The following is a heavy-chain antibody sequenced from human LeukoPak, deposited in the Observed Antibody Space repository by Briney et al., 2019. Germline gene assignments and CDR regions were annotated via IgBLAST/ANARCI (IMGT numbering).Heavy chain of an antibody. CDR2: IYSGGST. V-gene: IGHV3-66*01. D-gene: IGHD6-19*01. CDR1: GFTVSSSY. CDR3: ARASRSPGYSSGYYPYYFDY. J-gene: IGHJ4*02. Sequence: GGSLRLSCAASGFTVSSSYMTWVRQAPGKGLEGVSIIYSGGSTYYPDSVKGRFTISRDNSKNTLYVQMNRLRAEDTAVYYCARASRSPGYSSGYYPYYFDYWGQGTLVTVSS.